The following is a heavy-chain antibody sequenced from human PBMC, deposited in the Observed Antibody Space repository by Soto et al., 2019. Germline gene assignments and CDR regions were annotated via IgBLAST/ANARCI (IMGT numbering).Heavy chain of an antibody. J-gene: IGHJ4*02. CDR3: ARSETLDY. V-gene: IGHV1-58*02. CDR2: IVADTGKT. CDR1: GFSFPNSA. Sequence: SVKVSCKAAGFSFPNSAIQWVRQARGQSLEWIGWIVADTGKTNYGQKLQGRVTIIGDTSASTTYMELSSLRSEDTAVYYCARSETLDYWGQGTLVTVSS.